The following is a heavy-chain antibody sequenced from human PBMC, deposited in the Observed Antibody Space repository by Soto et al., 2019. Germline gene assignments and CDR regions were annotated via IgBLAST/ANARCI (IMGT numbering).Heavy chain of an antibody. V-gene: IGHV4-30-4*01. J-gene: IGHJ4*02. CDR3: AEGRIGTRRXY. Sequence: PSETLSLTCTVSGGSISSGDYYWSWIRQPPGKGLEWIGYIYYSGSTYYNPSLKSRVTISVDTSKNQFSLKLSSVTAADTAVYYCAEGRIGTRRXYWGQGTLVTVSS. CDR1: GGSISSGDYY. CDR2: IYYSGST. D-gene: IGHD2-2*01.